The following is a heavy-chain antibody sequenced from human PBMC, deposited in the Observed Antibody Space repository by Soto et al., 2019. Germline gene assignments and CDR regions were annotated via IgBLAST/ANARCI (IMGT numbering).Heavy chain of an antibody. J-gene: IGHJ4*02. CDR2: INHSGST. CDR1: GGSFSGYY. CDR3: AREYGGNSGTFDY. D-gene: IGHD2-21*02. V-gene: IGHV4-34*01. Sequence: LSLTCAVYGGSFSGYYWSWIRQPPGKGLEWIGEINHSGSTNYNPSLKSRVTISVDTSKNQFSLKLSSVTAADTAVYYCAREYGGNSGTFDYWGQGTLVTVSS.